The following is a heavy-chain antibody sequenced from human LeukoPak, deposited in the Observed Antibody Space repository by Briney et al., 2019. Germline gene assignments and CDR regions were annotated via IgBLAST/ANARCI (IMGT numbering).Heavy chain of an antibody. D-gene: IGHD3-22*01. J-gene: IGHJ4*02. Sequence: ASVKVSCKASGYTFAGYYMHWVRQAPGQGLEWMGWINPNSGGTNYAQKFQGRVTMTRDTSISTAYMELSRLRSDDTAVYYCARTTYYYDRSGYYYYFDYWGQGTLVTVSS. V-gene: IGHV1-2*02. CDR2: INPNSGGT. CDR1: GYTFAGYY. CDR3: ARTTYYYDRSGYYYYFDY.